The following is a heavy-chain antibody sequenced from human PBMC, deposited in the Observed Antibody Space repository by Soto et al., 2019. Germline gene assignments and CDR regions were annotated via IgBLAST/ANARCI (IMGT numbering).Heavy chain of an antibody. CDR3: ARDRHFRGGPDDI. CDR2: IWHDGTFT. D-gene: IGHD3-3*02. V-gene: IGHV3-33*01. CDR1: GFTFSSFG. J-gene: IGHJ3*02. Sequence: QVQLVESGGGVVQSGRSPRLSCAASGFTFSSFGMHWVRQAPGKGLEWVALIWHDGTFTHYADSVKGRLTISGDNSKNLLYLQMNSLRADDTAVYYCARDRHFRGGPDDIWGQGTMVTVSS.